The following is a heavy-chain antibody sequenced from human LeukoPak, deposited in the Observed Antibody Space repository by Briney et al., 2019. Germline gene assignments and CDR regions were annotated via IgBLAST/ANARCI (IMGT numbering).Heavy chain of an antibody. D-gene: IGHD2-2*01. CDR3: ARSCPSSTSCYYYYYGMDV. Sequence: ASVKVSCKASGYTFTSYGISWVRQAPGQGLGWMGWISAYNGNTNYAQKLQGRVTMTTDTSTSTAYMELRSLRSDDTAVYYCARSCPSSTSCYYYYYGMDVWGQGTTVTVSS. J-gene: IGHJ6*02. V-gene: IGHV1-18*01. CDR2: ISAYNGNT. CDR1: GYTFTSYG.